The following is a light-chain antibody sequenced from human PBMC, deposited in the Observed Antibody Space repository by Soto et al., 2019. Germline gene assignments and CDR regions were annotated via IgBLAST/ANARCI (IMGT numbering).Light chain of an antibody. CDR3: QQRSNWPST. Sequence: EIVLTQSPATLSFSPGERAALSCRASQSVSSYLAWYQQKPGQAPRLLIYDASKRATGIPARFSGSGSGTDFTLTISSLEPEDCAVYFCQQRSNWPSTFGGGTKVEI. V-gene: IGKV3-11*01. J-gene: IGKJ4*01. CDR1: QSVSSY. CDR2: DAS.